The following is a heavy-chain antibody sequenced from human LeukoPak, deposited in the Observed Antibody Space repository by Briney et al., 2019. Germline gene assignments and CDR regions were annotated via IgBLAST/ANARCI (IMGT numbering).Heavy chain of an antibody. V-gene: IGHV4-4*07. CDR3: ARDLGAMDV. CDR2: IYTSGST. Sequence: GSLRLSCAASGFTFSSYARSWIGQPAGKGLEWIGRIYTSGSTDYNPSLKSRVTMSVDTSKNQFSLKLSSVTAADTAVYYCARDLGAMDVWGQGTTVTVSS. CDR1: GFTFSSYA. J-gene: IGHJ6*02.